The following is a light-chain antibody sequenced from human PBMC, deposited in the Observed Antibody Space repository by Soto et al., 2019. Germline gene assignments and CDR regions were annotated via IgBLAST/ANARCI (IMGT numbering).Light chain of an antibody. Sequence: DIQVTQSSSSFSESXXERVTITCRSSQGISSWLAWYQQKPGKAXXLLIYVASNLQSGVPSRFSGSGSGTDFTLTISSLQPEDIATYYCQESYSTSFGQGTKVDIK. J-gene: IGKJ1*01. V-gene: IGKV1-12*01. CDR3: QESYSTS. CDR1: QGISSW. CDR2: VAS.